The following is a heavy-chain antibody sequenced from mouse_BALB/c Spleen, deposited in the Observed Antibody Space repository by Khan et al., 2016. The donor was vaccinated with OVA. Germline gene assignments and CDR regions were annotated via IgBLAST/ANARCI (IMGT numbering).Heavy chain of an antibody. Sequence: QVQLQQPGAELVKPGASVKLSCKASGYTFTNYWVHWVKQRPGQGLEWIGEIYPGDGRSTYNEKFKTKATLTVDRSSSTAYMQLSSLTSEDSSVYCFAKNAYFGNYFDYWGQGTTLTVSS. D-gene: IGHD2-10*01. CDR1: GYTFTNYW. CDR2: IYPGDGRS. V-gene: IGHV1S81*02. J-gene: IGHJ2*01. CDR3: AKNAYFGNYFDY.